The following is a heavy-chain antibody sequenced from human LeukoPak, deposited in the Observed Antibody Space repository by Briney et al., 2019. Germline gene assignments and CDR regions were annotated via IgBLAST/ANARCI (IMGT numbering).Heavy chain of an antibody. Sequence: GGSLRLSCAVSGLTFRSYWMSWVRQAPGKGLEWVANINQEGSEKYFVDSVKGRFTISRDNSKNTLYLQMNSLRAEDTAVYYCARVQTAMVDYWGQGTLVTVSS. J-gene: IGHJ4*02. V-gene: IGHV3-7*01. CDR3: ARVQTAMVDY. CDR1: GLTFRSYW. D-gene: IGHD5-18*01. CDR2: INQEGSEK.